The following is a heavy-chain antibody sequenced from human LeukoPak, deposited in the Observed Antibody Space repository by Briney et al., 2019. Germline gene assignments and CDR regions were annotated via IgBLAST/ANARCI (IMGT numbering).Heavy chain of an antibody. Sequence: GGSLRLSCAASGFTVSTNYMSWVRQAPGKGPEWVSVIYSGGNTYYADSVKGRFTISRDNSKNTLYLQVNSLKPEDTAVYYCAKDASQVITAAFDYWGQGTLVTVSS. V-gene: IGHV3-66*02. J-gene: IGHJ4*02. CDR2: IYSGGNT. CDR1: GFTVSTNY. D-gene: IGHD6-13*01. CDR3: AKDASQVITAAFDY.